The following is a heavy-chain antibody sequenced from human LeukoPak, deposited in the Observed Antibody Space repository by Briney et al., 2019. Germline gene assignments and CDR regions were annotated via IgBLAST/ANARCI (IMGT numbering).Heavy chain of an antibody. D-gene: IGHD3-10*01. CDR2: IKQDGNEK. J-gene: IGHJ4*02. V-gene: IGHV3-7*05. Sequence: GGSLRLSCAASGFTFSSCWMTWVRQAPGKGLEWVANIKQDGNEKYYVDSVKGRFSISRDNAKNSVYLQMNSLRAEDTAVYYCAKDPMVRGLTYDCWGQGTLVTVSS. CDR3: AKDPMVRGLTYDC. CDR1: GFTFSSCW.